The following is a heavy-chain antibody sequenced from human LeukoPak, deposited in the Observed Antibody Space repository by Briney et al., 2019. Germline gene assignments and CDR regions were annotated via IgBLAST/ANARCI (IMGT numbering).Heavy chain of an antibody. V-gene: IGHV3-30*02. Sequence: GGSLRLSCAASGFTFSSYGMHWVRQAPGKGLEGGAFIRYDGSNKYYADSVKGRFTISRDNSKNTLYLQMNSLRAEDTAVYYCAKDWIQLWLNGGGGDYWGQGTLVTVSS. CDR1: GFTFSSYG. J-gene: IGHJ4*02. D-gene: IGHD5-18*01. CDR3: AKDWIQLWLNGGGGDY. CDR2: IRYDGSNK.